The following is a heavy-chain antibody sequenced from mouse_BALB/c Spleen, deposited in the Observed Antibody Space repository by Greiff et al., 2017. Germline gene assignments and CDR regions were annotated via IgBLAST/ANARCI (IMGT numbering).Heavy chain of an antibody. CDR2: INPSSGYT. CDR1: GYTFTSYT. V-gene: IGHV1-4*01. Sequence: VKLQESGAELARPGASVKMSCKASGYTFTSYTMHWVKQRPGQGLEWIGYINPSSGYTNYNQKFKDKATLTADKSSSTAYMQLSSLTSEDSAVYYCARSGVGGYFDVWGAGTTVTVSS. D-gene: IGHD1-1*02. J-gene: IGHJ1*01. CDR3: ARSGVGGYFDV.